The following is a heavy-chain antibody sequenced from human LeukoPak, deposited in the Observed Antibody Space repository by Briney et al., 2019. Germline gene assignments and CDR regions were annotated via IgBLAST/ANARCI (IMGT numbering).Heavy chain of an antibody. CDR1: RSTFSS. V-gene: IGHV3-48*03. Sequence: GGSLRHICAASRSTFSSFSTYDFNWVRQAPGKGLEWVSYISSSSATIYYADSVKGRFTVSRDNAKNSLYLQMNSLRAEDTAIYYCARDLVSGASTFDIGGQGTMVTVSS. J-gene: IGHJ3*02. D-gene: IGHD4-17*01. CDR3: ARDLVSGASTFDI. CDR2: ISSSSATI.